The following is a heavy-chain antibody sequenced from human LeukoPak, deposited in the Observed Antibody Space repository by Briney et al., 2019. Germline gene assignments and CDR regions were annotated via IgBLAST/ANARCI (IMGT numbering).Heavy chain of an antibody. CDR2: INTDGSST. D-gene: IGHD1-26*01. V-gene: IGHV3-74*01. J-gene: IGHJ4*02. CDR3: ARNPLVGATPYYFDY. Sequence: PGGSLRLSCAASGFTFSSYWMHWVRQAPGKGLVWVSRINTDGSSTSYADSVKGRFTISRDNAKNTLYLQINSLRAEDTAVYYCARNPLVGATPYYFDYWGQGTLVTVSS. CDR1: GFTFSSYW.